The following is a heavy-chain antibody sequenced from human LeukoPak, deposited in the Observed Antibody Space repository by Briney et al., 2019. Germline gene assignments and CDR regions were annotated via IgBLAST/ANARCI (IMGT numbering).Heavy chain of an antibody. Sequence: GGSLRLSCTASGFTFGDYAMSWVRQAPGKGLEWVGFIRSKAYGGTTEYAASVKGRFTISRDDSKSIAYLQMNSLKTEDTAVCYCTRCSGGSCYLQFDYWGQGTLVTVSS. CDR1: GFTFGDYA. D-gene: IGHD2-15*01. CDR2: IRSKAYGGTT. J-gene: IGHJ4*02. CDR3: TRCSGGSCYLQFDY. V-gene: IGHV3-49*04.